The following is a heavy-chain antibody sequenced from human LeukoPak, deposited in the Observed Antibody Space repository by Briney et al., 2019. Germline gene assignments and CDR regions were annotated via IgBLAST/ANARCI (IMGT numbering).Heavy chain of an antibody. J-gene: IGHJ4*02. Sequence: SDTLSITCAVSGYSISSYSWWGWIRQPPGKGLEWIGYIYYSGTTYYNSSLKSRVTMSLDTSKNQFSLKLNSVTAVDTAVYYCALYDGTYGYFDYGGQGSLVTVSS. V-gene: IGHV4-28*01. D-gene: IGHD1-26*01. CDR2: IYYSGTT. CDR1: GYSISSYSW. CDR3: ALYDGTYGYFDY.